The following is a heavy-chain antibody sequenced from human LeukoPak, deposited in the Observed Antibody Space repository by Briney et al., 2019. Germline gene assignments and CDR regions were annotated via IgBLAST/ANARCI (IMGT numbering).Heavy chain of an antibody. CDR3: ARNFWSGYFGRLDY. CDR1: GFTFSSYW. V-gene: IGHV3-7*01. Sequence: AGGSLRLSCAASGFTFSSYWMSWVRQAPGKGLEWVANIKLDGSEKYYVDSVKGRFTISRDNAKNSLYLQMNSLRAEDTAVYYCARNFWSGYFGRLDYWGQGTLVTVSS. CDR2: IKLDGSEK. J-gene: IGHJ4*02. D-gene: IGHD3-3*01.